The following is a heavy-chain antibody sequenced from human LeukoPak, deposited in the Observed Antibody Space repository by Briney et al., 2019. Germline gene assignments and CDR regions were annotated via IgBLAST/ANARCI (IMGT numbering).Heavy chain of an antibody. Sequence: PGGSLRLSCAASGFTFSSYGMNWVRQAPGKGLEWVSYISSSSSTIYYADSVKGRFTISRDNAKNSLYLQMNSLRAEDTAVYYCAREPRGAYFDYWGQGTLVTVSS. CDR2: ISSSSSTI. D-gene: IGHD3-10*01. CDR3: AREPRGAYFDY. J-gene: IGHJ4*02. CDR1: GFTFSSYG. V-gene: IGHV3-48*01.